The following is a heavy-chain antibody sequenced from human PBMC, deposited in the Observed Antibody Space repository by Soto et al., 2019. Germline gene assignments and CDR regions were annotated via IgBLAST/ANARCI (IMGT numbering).Heavy chain of an antibody. CDR2: IRSRPHNYAT. Sequence: EVQLVESGGGLVQIGGSLKLSCATSGVNFSGSAMHWARQASGKGLEWVGRIRSRPHNYATTYAASVEGRFTISRDDSTNTVYLQMNGLKTDYTAMYYCTTERDYWGRGTLVTVSS. J-gene: IGHJ4*02. CDR3: TTERDY. V-gene: IGHV3-73*02. CDR1: GVNFSGSA.